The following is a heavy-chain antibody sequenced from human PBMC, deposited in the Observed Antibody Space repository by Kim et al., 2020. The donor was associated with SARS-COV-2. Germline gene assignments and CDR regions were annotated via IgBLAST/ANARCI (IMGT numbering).Heavy chain of an antibody. CDR1: GFTFSSYG. Sequence: GGSLRLSCAASGFTFSSYGMHWVRQAPGKGLEWVAVIWYDGSNKYYADSVKGRFTISRDNSKNTLYLQMNSLRAEDTAVYYCARDRGSGWYDYYYGMDVWGQGTTVTVSS. V-gene: IGHV3-33*01. D-gene: IGHD6-19*01. J-gene: IGHJ6*02. CDR3: ARDRGSGWYDYYYGMDV. CDR2: IWYDGSNK.